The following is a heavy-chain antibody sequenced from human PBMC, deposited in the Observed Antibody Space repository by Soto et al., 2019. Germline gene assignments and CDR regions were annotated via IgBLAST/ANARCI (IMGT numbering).Heavy chain of an antibody. D-gene: IGHD2-8*01. V-gene: IGHV4-30-4*01. CDR2: ISNRGTP. CDR3: AREVNVVALSDAFDI. CDR1: GDSISSDNYF. Sequence: QVQLQESGPGLVKPSQTLSLICTVSGDSISSDNYFWSWIRQPPGQGLEWIGYISNRGTPYYNPSLKSRVTISLDTSMNRFSLDMYSVTAADTAVYYCAREVNVVALSDAFDIWGQGTMVTVSS. J-gene: IGHJ3*02.